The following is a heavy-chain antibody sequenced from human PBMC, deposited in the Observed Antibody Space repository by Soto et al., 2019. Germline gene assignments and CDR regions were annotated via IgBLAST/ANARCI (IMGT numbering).Heavy chain of an antibody. J-gene: IGHJ4*02. CDR3: AHSDLMYYYDSSGPYYFDY. CDR2: IYWNDDK. CDR1: GFSLSTSGVG. D-gene: IGHD3-22*01. V-gene: IGHV2-5*01. Sequence: ESGPTLVNPTQTLTLTCTFSGFSLSTSGVGVGWIRQPPGKALEWLALIYWNDDKRYSPSLESRLTITKDTSKNQVVLTMTNMDPEDTATYYCAHSDLMYYYDSSGPYYFDYWGQGTLVTVSS.